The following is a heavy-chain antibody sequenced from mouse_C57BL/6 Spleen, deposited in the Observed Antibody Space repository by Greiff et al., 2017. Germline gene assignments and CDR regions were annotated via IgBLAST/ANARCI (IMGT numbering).Heavy chain of an antibody. CDR2: ISYDGSN. V-gene: IGHV3-6*01. CDR1: GYSITSGYY. D-gene: IGHD2-1*01. CDR3: ARGNYCNYGFAY. J-gene: IGHJ3*01. Sequence: EVQVVESGPGLVKPSPSLSLTCSVSGYSITSGYYWNWIRQFPGNKLEWMGYISYDGSNNYNPSFKNRISITRDTSKNQFFLKLNSVTTEDTATYAGARGNYCNYGFAYWGQGALVTVAA.